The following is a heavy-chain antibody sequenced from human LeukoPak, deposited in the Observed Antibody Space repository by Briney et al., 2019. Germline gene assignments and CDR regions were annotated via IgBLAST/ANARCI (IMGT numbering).Heavy chain of an antibody. V-gene: IGHV1-18*01. CDR2: ISAYNGNT. CDR3: ASLGGGSTVTTYLNY. D-gene: IGHD4-17*01. J-gene: IGHJ4*02. CDR1: GYTFTSYG. Sequence: AASVKVSCKASGYTFTSYGISWVRQAPGQGLEWMGWISAYNGNTNYAQKLQGRVTITADESTSTAYMELSSLRSEDTAVYYCASLGGGSTVTTYLNYWGQGTLVTVSS.